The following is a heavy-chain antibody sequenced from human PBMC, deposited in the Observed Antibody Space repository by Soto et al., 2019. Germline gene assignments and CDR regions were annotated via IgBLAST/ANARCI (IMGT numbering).Heavy chain of an antibody. J-gene: IGHJ4*02. CDR3: AREETELRLGELSLN. CDR2: INHSGST. Sequence: PSETLSLTCAVYGGSFSGYYWSWIRQPPGKGLEWIGEINHSGSTNYNPSLKSRVTISVDTSKNQFSLKLSSVTAADTAVYYCAREETELRLGELSLNWGQGTLVTVSS. CDR1: GGSFSGYY. D-gene: IGHD3-16*02. V-gene: IGHV4-34*01.